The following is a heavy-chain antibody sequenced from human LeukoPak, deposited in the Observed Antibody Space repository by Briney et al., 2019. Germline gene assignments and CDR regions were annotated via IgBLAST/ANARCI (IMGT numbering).Heavy chain of an antibody. CDR1: GFTFSDYW. CDR2: IKQYGSEK. CDR3: ASALPADHFDY. Sequence: GGSLRLSCAASGFTFSDYWMSWVRQAPGKGLEGVANIKQYGSEKYYVDSVKGRFTISRDNAKNSLYLQMNSLRAEDTALYYCASALPADHFDYWGQGILVTVSS. V-gene: IGHV3-7*01. J-gene: IGHJ4*02.